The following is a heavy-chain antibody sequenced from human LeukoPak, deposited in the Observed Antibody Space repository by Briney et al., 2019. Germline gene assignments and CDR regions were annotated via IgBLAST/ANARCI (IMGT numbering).Heavy chain of an antibody. CDR3: ARDPIAAAGTDWFDP. CDR1: GYTFTGYH. D-gene: IGHD6-13*01. J-gene: IGHJ5*02. CDR2: INPNSGDT. Sequence: GASVKVSCKASGYTFTGYHMHWVRQAPGQGLEWMGRINPNSGDTNYAQKFQGRVTMTRDTSISTAYMELSRLRSDDTAVYYCARDPIAAAGTDWFDPWGQGTLVTVSS. V-gene: IGHV1-2*06.